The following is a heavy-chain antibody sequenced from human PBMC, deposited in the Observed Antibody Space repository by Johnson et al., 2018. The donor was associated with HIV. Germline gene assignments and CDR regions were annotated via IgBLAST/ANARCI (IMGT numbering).Heavy chain of an antibody. CDR1: GFTFSSYG. CDR3: ARDTSIAAARAFDI. CDR2: IRYDGSNK. D-gene: IGHD6-6*01. J-gene: IGHJ3*02. Sequence: QVQLVESGGGVVQPGRSLRLSCAASGFTFSSYGMHWVRQAPGKGLEWVAFIRYDGSNKYYADSVKGRFTISRDNSKNTLHLQMNSLRAEDTAVYYCARDTSIAAARAFDIWGQGTLVTVSS. V-gene: IGHV3-30*02.